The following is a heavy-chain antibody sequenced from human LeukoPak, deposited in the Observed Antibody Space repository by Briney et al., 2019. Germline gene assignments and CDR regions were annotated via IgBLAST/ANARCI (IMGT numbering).Heavy chain of an antibody. CDR3: ARGGGLDV. V-gene: IGHV3-7*03. J-gene: IGHJ6*02. D-gene: IGHD3-16*01. Sequence: GGSLRLSCAASGFTFSSYWMNWARQAPGRGLEWMASINHNGNVNYYVDSVKGRFTISRDNAKNSLYLQMSNLRAEDTAVYFCARGGGLDVWGQGATVTVSS. CDR2: INHNGNVN. CDR1: GFTFSSYW.